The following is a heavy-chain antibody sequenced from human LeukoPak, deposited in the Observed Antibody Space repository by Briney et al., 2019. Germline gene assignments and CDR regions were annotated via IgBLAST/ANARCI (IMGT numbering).Heavy chain of an antibody. V-gene: IGHV4-39*01. Sequence: ASETLSLTCTVSGGSISSSSYYGGWIRQPPGKWLEWIGCIYYSGSTYYNPSLKSRVTISVDTSKNPFSLKLSSVTAADTAVYYCARHRITIFGVVIDAFDIWGQGTMVTVSS. J-gene: IGHJ3*02. CDR3: ARHRITIFGVVIDAFDI. CDR2: IYYSGST. CDR1: GGSISSSSYY. D-gene: IGHD3-3*01.